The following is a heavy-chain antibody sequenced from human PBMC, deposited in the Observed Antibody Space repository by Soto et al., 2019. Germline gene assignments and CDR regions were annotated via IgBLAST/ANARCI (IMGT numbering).Heavy chain of an antibody. D-gene: IGHD2-15*01. V-gene: IGHV3-23*01. Sequence: EVQLLESGGGLVQPVGSLRLSCAASGFTFSTYAMSWVRQAPGKGLEWVSGITGSGESSYYADSVKGRFTISRDNSNNALYLHMNSLRGEDTAVYYCAKAGGDCSGGSCYSGQGDYWGQGTLVTVSS. CDR3: AKAGGDCSGGSCYSGQGDY. J-gene: IGHJ4*02. CDR2: ITGSGESS. CDR1: GFTFSTYA.